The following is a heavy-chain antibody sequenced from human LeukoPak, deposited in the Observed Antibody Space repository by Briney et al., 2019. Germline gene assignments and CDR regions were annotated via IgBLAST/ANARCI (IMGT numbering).Heavy chain of an antibody. CDR3: ARGPPSYSSSSLYYFDY. D-gene: IGHD6-6*01. CDR1: GGSFSGYY. J-gene: IGHJ4*02. V-gene: IGHV4-34*01. CDR2: INHSGST. Sequence: SETLSLTCAVYGGSFSGYYWSRIRQPPGKGLEWIGEINHSGSTNYNPSLKSRVTISVYTSKNQFSLKLSSVTAADTAVYYCARGPPSYSSSSLYYFDYWGQGTLVTVSS.